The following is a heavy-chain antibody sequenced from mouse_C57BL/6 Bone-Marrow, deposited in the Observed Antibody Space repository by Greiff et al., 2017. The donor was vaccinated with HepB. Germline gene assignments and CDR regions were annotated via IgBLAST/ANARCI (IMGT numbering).Heavy chain of an antibody. J-gene: IGHJ4*01. CDR3: ARDFYAMDY. CDR2: IYPSDSET. CDR1: GYTFTSYW. V-gene: IGHV1-61*01. Sequence: QVQLQQPGAELVRPGSSVKLSCKASGYTFTSYWMDWVKQRPGQGLEWIGSIYPSDSETHYNQKFKDKATLTVDKSSSTAYMQLSSLTSEDSAVYYCARDFYAMDYWGQGTSVTVSS.